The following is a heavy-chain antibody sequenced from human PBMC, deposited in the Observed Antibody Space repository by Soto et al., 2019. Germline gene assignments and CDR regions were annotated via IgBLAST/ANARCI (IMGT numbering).Heavy chain of an antibody. V-gene: IGHV3-23*01. J-gene: IGHJ4*02. Sequence: PGGSLRLSCAASGFIFSSSAMTWVRQAPGKGLEWVSTISGSGTSTYYADSVKGRFTISRDSSKNTLYLQMNSLRAEDTAVYYCAKDRRRYNYWGQGTLVTVS. CDR1: GFIFSSSA. D-gene: IGHD1-1*01. CDR2: ISGSGTST. CDR3: AKDRRRYNY.